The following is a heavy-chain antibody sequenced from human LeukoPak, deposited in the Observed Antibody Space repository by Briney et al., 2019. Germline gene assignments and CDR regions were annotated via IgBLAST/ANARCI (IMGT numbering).Heavy chain of an antibody. V-gene: IGHV1-69*06. Sequence: SVKVSCKASGGTFSSYAISWVRQAPGQGLEWMGGIIPIFGTTNYAQKFQDRVTITADKSTSTAYMELSSLRSDDTAVYYCARGVGATNFDYWGQGTLVTVSS. J-gene: IGHJ4*02. CDR2: IIPIFGTT. D-gene: IGHD1-26*01. CDR1: GGTFSSYA. CDR3: ARGVGATNFDY.